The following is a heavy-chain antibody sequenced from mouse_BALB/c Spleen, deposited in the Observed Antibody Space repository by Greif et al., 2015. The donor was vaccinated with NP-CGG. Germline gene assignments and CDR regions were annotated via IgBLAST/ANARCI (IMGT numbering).Heavy chain of an antibody. CDR2: INPDSSTI. V-gene: IGHV4-1*02. CDR3: AREAISFAY. J-gene: IGHJ3*01. Sequence: EVKLVESGGGLVQPGGSLKLSCAASGFDFSRYWMTWVRQAPGKGLEWIGEINPDSSTINYTPSLKDKFIISRDNAKNTLYLQMSRVRSEDTALYYCAREAISFAYWGQGTLVTVSA. D-gene: IGHD6-2*01. CDR1: GFDFSRYW.